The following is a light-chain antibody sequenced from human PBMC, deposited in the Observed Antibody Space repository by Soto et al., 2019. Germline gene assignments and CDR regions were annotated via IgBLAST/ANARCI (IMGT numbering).Light chain of an antibody. CDR2: DVT. CDR3: CSYAGSYTVA. J-gene: IGLJ2*01. V-gene: IGLV2-11*01. CDR1: SSDVGAYNY. Sequence: QSALTQPRSVSGSPGQSVTISCTGTSSDVGAYNYVSWYQLHPGKAPKLMIYDVTKRPSGVPDRFSGSKSGNTASLTLSGLQTEDEAEYHCCSYAGSYTVAFGGGTKVTVL.